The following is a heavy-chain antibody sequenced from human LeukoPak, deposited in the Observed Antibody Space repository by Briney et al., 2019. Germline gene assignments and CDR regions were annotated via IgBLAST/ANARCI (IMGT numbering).Heavy chain of an antibody. CDR2: INPNSGGT. Sequence: ASVKVSCKASGYTFTGYYMHWVRQAPGQGLEWMGWINPNSGGTNYAQKFQGRVTMTRDTSISTAYMELSRLRSDDTAVYYCARDCGCSSTSCYTGWFDPWGQGTLVTASS. CDR3: ARDCGCSSTSCYTGWFDP. J-gene: IGHJ5*02. V-gene: IGHV1-2*02. CDR1: GYTFTGYY. D-gene: IGHD2-2*02.